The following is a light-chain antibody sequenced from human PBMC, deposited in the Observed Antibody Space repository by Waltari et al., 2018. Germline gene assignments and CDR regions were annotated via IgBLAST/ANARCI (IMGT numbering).Light chain of an antibody. V-gene: IGLV3-25*03. CDR2: KDT. CDR1: ALSHVY. J-gene: IGLJ2*01. Sequence: SSALTQPPSVSVSPGQPARITCSGAALSHVYASWYQQKPGQAPVLILYKDTERPSGTPDRLSGASSGTTVTLTISGVQAEDEADYFCQAADSSGTSVIFGGGTKLTVL. CDR3: QAADSSGTSVI.